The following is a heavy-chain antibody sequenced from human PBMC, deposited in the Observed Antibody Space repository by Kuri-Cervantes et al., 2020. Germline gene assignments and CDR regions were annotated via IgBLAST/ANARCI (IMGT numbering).Heavy chain of an antibody. D-gene: IGHD6-13*01. CDR2: INHRGST. Sequence: ETLSLTCAVYGGSFSGYYWSWIRQPPGKGLEWIGEINHRGSTNYSPSLKSRVTISVDTSKKQFSLKLSSVTAADTAVYYCAGRSTRSSWKTFDIWGQGTMVTVSS. CDR1: GGSFSGYY. CDR3: AGRSTRSSWKTFDI. V-gene: IGHV4-34*01. J-gene: IGHJ3*02.